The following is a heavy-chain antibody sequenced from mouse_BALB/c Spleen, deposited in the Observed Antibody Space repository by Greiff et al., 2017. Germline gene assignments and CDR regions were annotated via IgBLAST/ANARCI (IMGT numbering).Heavy chain of an antibody. CDR2: ISTYYGDA. J-gene: IGHJ1*01. CDR3: ARLRDGYHWYFDV. D-gene: IGHD2-3*01. Sequence: QVQLQQSGPELVRPGVSVKISCKGSSYTFTDYAMHWVKQSHAKSLEWIGVISTYYGDASYNQKFKGKATMTVDKSSSTAYMELARLTSEDSAIYYCARLRDGYHWYFDVWGAGTTVTVSS. V-gene: IGHV1-67*01. CDR1: SYTFTDYA.